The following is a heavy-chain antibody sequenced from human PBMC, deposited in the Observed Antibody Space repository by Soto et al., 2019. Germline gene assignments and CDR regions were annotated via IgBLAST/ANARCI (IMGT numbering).Heavy chain of an antibody. D-gene: IGHD6-19*01. J-gene: IGHJ4*02. CDR3: AKDLALTGDEDSSGL. CDR1: GFTFSSYA. CDR2: ISGSGGST. V-gene: IGHV3-23*01. Sequence: EVQLLESGGGLVQPGGSLRLSCAASGFTFSSYAMSWVRQAPGKELEWVSAISGSGGSTYYADSVKGRFTISRDNSKNTLYLQMNSLRAEDTAVYYCAKDLALTGDEDSSGLWGQGTLVTVSS.